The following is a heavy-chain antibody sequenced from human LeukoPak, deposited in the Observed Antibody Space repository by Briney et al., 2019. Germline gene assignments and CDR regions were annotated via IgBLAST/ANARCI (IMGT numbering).Heavy chain of an antibody. V-gene: IGHV3-23*01. Sequence: TGGSLRLSCAASGFTFSPYSMSWVGQAPGKGLQWVSSIRGGGGDTYYADSVKGRFTISRDNSKDTLSLQMNSLRAEDTAVYYCAKISWDGRGTFYWGQGTLVTVSS. D-gene: IGHD2-15*01. CDR1: GFTFSPYS. CDR3: AKISWDGRGTFY. CDR2: IRGGGGDT. J-gene: IGHJ4*02.